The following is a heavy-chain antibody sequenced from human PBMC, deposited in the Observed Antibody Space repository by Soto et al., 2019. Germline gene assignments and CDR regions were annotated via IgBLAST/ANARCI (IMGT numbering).Heavy chain of an antibody. CDR2: IIPIFGTA. CDR3: TRSITRFLEWLFDY. V-gene: IGHV1-69*05. J-gene: IGHJ4*02. D-gene: IGHD3-3*01. Sequence: SVKVSCKASGGTFSSYAISWVRQAPGQGLEWMGGIIPIFGTANYAQKFQGRVTVTRDTSTSTAYMELSSLRSEDTAVYYCTRSITRFLEWLFDYWGQGTLVTVSS. CDR1: GGTFSSYA.